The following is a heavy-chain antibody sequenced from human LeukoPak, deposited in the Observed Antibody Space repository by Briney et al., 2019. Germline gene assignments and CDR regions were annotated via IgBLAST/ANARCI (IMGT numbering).Heavy chain of an antibody. CDR2: ISGSGGST. V-gene: IGHV3-23*01. Sequence: GGSLRLSCAASGFTFSSYAVSWVRQAPGKGLGWVSAISGSGGSTYYADSVKGRFTISRDNSKNTLYLQMNSLRAEDTAVYYCAKEPSSIAARQPSCYWGRGTLVTVSS. J-gene: IGHJ4*02. D-gene: IGHD6-6*01. CDR3: AKEPSSIAARQPSCY. CDR1: GFTFSSYA.